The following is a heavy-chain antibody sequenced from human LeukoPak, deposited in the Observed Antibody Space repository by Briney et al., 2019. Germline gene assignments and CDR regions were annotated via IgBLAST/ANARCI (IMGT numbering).Heavy chain of an antibody. D-gene: IGHD3-3*01. J-gene: IGHJ4*02. Sequence: SGTLSLTCTVSGGSISSYYWSWIRQPPGKGLEWIGYIYYSGSTNYNPSLKSRVTISVDTSKNQFSLKLSSVTAADTAVYYCARVNDFWSGYYTERGGFDYWGQGTLVTVSS. CDR2: IYYSGST. V-gene: IGHV4-59*01. CDR3: ARVNDFWSGYYTERGGFDY. CDR1: GGSISSYY.